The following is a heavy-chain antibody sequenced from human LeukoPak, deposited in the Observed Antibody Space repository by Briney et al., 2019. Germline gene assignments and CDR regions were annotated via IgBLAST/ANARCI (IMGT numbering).Heavy chain of an antibody. CDR2: IYYSGST. Sequence: NPSETLSLTCTVSGGSISPYYWSWIRQPPGKGLEWIGYIYYSGSTNYNPSLKSRVTISVDTSKNQFSLKLSSVTAADTAVYYCARENGGNFGYWGQGTLVTVSS. V-gene: IGHV4-59*01. CDR3: ARENGGNFGY. CDR1: GGSISPYY. J-gene: IGHJ4*02. D-gene: IGHD4-23*01.